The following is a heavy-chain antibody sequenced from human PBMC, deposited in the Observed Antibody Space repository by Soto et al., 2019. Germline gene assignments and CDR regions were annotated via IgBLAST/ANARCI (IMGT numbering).Heavy chain of an antibody. D-gene: IGHD6-19*01. CDR3: ARVLSSGWSRFDY. CDR1: GGSISSSNW. V-gene: IGHV4-4*02. J-gene: IGHJ4*02. CDR2: IYHSGST. Sequence: NPSETLSLTWAVSGGSISSSNWWTFFRQPPGKGLEWIAEIYHSGSTNYNPSLKSRVSISVDKSKNQISLKLSSVTAADTAVYYCARVLSSGWSRFDYWGQGTLVTVSS.